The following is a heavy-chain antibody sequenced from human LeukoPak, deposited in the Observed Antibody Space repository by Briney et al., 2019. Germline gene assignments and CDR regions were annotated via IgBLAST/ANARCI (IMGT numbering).Heavy chain of an antibody. J-gene: IGHJ3*02. CDR1: GYTFTSYD. V-gene: IGHV1-18*01. CDR2: ISAYNGNT. Sequence: ASVKVSCKASGYTFTSYDINWVRQATGQGLEWMGWISAYNGNTKYAQKFQGRVTMTTDTSTTTAHMELRSLRSDDTAVYFCARGPYSYDSSGAFDIWGQGTMVTVSS. D-gene: IGHD3-22*01. CDR3: ARGPYSYDSSGAFDI.